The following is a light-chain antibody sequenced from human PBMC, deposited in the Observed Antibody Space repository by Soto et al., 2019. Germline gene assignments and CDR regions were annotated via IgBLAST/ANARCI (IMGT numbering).Light chain of an antibody. J-gene: IGKJ1*01. V-gene: IGKV3-20*01. CDR1: QSVSSNY. Sequence: EIVLTQSPGTLSLSPGERATFSCRASQSVSSNYLAWYQQKSGQAPRLLLYGTSSRATGIPDRFSGSGSGTDFTLTISRLEPEDFAVYYCQQYSSSRTFGQGTKVDIK. CDR3: QQYSSSRT. CDR2: GTS.